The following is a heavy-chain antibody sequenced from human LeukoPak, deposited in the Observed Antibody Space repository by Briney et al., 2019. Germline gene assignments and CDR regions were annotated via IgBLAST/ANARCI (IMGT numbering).Heavy chain of an antibody. CDR2: INHSGAT. CDR1: GGSLSGYY. Sequence: SETLSLTCAVYGGSLSGYYWSWIRQPPGKGLEWIGEINHSGATNYNPSLKSRVTIAVDTSKNQFSLRLSSVTAAGTAMYYCARGIYGVYYFDYWGQGALVTVSS. J-gene: IGHJ4*02. CDR3: ARGIYGVYYFDY. D-gene: IGHD4-17*01. V-gene: IGHV4-34*01.